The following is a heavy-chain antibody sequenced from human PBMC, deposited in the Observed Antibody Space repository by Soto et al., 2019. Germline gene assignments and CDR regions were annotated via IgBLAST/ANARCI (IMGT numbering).Heavy chain of an antibody. CDR3: ARETTRSGWVDWFDP. CDR2: INSDGSST. CDR1: GFTFSSYC. J-gene: IGHJ5*02. D-gene: IGHD6-19*01. V-gene: IGHV3-74*01. Sequence: GGSLRLSCAASGFTFSSYCMHWVRQAPGKGLVWVSRINSDGSSTSYADSVKGRFTISRDNAKNTLYLQMNSLRAEDTAVYYCARETTRSGWVDWFDPWGQGTLVTVSS.